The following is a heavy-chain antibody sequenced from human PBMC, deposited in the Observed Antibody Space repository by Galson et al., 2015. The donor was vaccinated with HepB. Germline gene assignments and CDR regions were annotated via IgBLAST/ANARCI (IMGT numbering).Heavy chain of an antibody. V-gene: IGHV3-30*02. CDR3: AKDFAGDV. CDR1: GFTFWSFG. D-gene: IGHD3-16*01. CDR2: IRSDGSNE. Sequence: SLRLSCAASGFTFWSFGMHWFRQAPGKGLEWVAFIRSDGSNEYYPGSLKGRFTISRDNFKNSLYLQMNDLRLDDTAVYYCAKDFAGDVWGQGTLVTVSS. J-gene: IGHJ4*02.